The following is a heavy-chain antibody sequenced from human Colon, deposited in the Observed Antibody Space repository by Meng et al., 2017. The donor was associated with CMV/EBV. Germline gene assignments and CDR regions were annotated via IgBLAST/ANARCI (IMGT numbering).Heavy chain of an antibody. D-gene: IGHD3-16*02. Sequence: SETLSLTCTVSDDSIRSYYWTWVRQTPERGLQWIGYIYHSETDDSGSTNYNPSLKTRVTMSLDTAKSQVSLSLASATAADTAVYYCVRGGDLASQLPHGFDYWGPGALVTVSS. CDR1: DDSIRSYY. J-gene: IGHJ4*02. CDR2: IYHSETDDSGST. CDR3: VRGGDLASQLPHGFDY. V-gene: IGHV4-59*01.